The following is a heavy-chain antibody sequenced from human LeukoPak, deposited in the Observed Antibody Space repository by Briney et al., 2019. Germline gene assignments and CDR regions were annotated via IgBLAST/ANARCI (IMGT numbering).Heavy chain of an antibody. D-gene: IGHD6-13*01. CDR1: GGSITTYY. Sequence: SETLSLTCTVSGGSITTYYWSWIRQPPGKGLEWIAYMYHSGTPRYNPSLQSRVTISADTSKNQFSLNVKSTTAADTAVYYWARRRGCKQQLVYFDYGGQGTLATVSA. V-gene: IGHV4-59*08. CDR3: ARRRGCKQQLVYFDY. CDR2: MYHSGTP. J-gene: IGHJ4*02.